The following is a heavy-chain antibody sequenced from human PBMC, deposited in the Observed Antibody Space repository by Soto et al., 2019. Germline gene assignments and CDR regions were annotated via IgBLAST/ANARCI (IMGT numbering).Heavy chain of an antibody. CDR3: TKVLALPPNDAFDI. J-gene: IGHJ3*02. Sequence: EGPLVESGGRLVEPGGSLRLSCAASGFNFNVAWMNWVRQAPGKGLEWLGRIKSKGSGETIEYVAFVKGRFTISRDDSKNTLYLQMNSLKSEDTAVYYCTKVLALPPNDAFDIWGQGTMVTVSS. CDR1: GFNFNVAW. V-gene: IGHV3-15*01. CDR2: IKSKGSGETI. D-gene: IGHD3-3*02.